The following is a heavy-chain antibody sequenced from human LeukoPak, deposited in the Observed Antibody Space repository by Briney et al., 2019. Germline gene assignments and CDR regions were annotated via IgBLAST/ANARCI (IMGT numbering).Heavy chain of an antibody. J-gene: IGHJ3*02. CDR1: RFTFDDYI. CDR2: ISWDGETT. D-gene: IGHD3-22*01. V-gene: IGHV3-43*01. Sequence: GSLRLSCAASRFTFDDYIMHWVRQAPGKGLEWVSLISWDGETTYYADSVKVRFTTSRDNSKNSLYLQMNSLRSEDTALYYCAKARGLIGGAFDIWGQGTMVTVSS. CDR3: AKARGLIGGAFDI.